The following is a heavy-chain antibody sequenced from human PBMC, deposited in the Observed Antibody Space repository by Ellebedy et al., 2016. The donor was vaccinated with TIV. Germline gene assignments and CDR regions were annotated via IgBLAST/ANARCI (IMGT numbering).Heavy chain of an antibody. V-gene: IGHV4-59*01. CDR2: IYYSGST. Sequence: MPSETLSLTCNVPGGSLIRYSWSWFRQPPGQGLAWLAYIYYSGSTNYNPSLKSRVSISVDTFKSQFSLGLRSVTAADTAVYYWARGAYPFYWYGMDVWGQGTTVTVSS. J-gene: IGHJ6*02. CDR1: GGSLIRYS. CDR3: ARGAYPFYWYGMDV.